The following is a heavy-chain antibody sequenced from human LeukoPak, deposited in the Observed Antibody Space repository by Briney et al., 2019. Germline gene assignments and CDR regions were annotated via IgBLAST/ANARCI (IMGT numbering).Heavy chain of an antibody. CDR3: ARRCSSDSCAFDY. Sequence: SETLSLTCSVSGGSISCFYWSWIRQPPGKGLEWIGYIYYSGSTNYNPSLKSRVTMSVDTSKNQFSLKLSSVTAADTAVYYCARRCSSDSCAFDYWGQGTLVTVSS. V-gene: IGHV4-59*08. CDR1: GGSISCFY. J-gene: IGHJ4*02. D-gene: IGHD2-2*01. CDR2: IYYSGST.